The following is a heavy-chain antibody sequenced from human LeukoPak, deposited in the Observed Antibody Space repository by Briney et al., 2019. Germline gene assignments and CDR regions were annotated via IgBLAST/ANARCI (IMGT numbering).Heavy chain of an antibody. CDR1: GLSLNSYA. J-gene: IGHJ4*02. Sequence: GGSLRLSCTASGLSLNSYAISWVRQVPGKGLEWVSASSSSDDGKWYADSVKGRFIISRDNAKDSLYLQMNSLRVEDTAVYYCLRGDRRDYWGQGTLVTVSS. CDR3: LRGDRRDY. CDR2: SSSSDDGK. V-gene: IGHV3-21*06.